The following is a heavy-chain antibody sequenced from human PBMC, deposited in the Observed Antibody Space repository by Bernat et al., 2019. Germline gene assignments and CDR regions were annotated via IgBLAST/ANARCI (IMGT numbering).Heavy chain of an antibody. D-gene: IGHD3-3*01. CDR2: ISASGGST. Sequence: EVELLESGGGLVQPGGSLRLSCAASGFTFSSYAMSWVRQAPGKGLEWVSPISASGGSTYYADSVKGRFTISRDNSKNTLYLQMNSLRAEDTAVYYCARDKLRGVTYYYYGMDVWGQGTTVTVSS. CDR3: ARDKLRGVTYYYYGMDV. J-gene: IGHJ6*02. CDR1: GFTFSSYA. V-gene: IGHV3-23*01.